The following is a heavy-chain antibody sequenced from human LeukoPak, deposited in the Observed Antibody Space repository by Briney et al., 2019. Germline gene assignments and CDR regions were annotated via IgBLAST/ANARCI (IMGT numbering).Heavy chain of an antibody. CDR1: GSISGYY. CDR3: ARQKCTSTSCLTKNAFDI. V-gene: IGHV4-4*09. CDR2: IYTSGST. Sequence: LETLSLTCTVSGSISGYYWSWIRQPPGKGLEWIGYIYTSGSTNYNPSLESRVTISVDTSKNQFSLDLSSVTAADTAVYYCARQKCTSTSCLTKNAFDIWGQGTMVTVSS. J-gene: IGHJ3*02. D-gene: IGHD2-2*01.